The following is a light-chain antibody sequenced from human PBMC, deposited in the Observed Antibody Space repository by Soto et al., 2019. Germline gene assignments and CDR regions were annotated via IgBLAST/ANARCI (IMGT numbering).Light chain of an antibody. Sequence: EIVMTQSPATLSVSPVEIVKLCFSASQSISDNLAWYQQKPGQVPRLLVYGASSRATGIAARFIGGGSGTEFTLTITYLQSEDTAVYYCQQYHKWPPVNCGQGTRREIK. V-gene: IGKV3-15*01. CDR2: GAS. CDR1: QSISDN. J-gene: IGKJ5*01. CDR3: QQYHKWPPVN.